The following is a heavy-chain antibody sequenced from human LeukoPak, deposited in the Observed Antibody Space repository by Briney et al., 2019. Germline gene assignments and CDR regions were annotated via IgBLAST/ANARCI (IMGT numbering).Heavy chain of an antibody. Sequence: ASVTVSCKASGYTFTSYDVNRVRQAPAQGLEWMGLVDPNNGDTSYAQKFHGRDTMTRDTSVSKAYMERSSLRSEDRAVSYCARFRGLRIDFWGQGTLVTVS. CDR2: VDPNNGDT. V-gene: IGHV1-8*01. CDR3: ARFRGLRIDF. J-gene: IGHJ4*02. D-gene: IGHD4-17*01. CDR1: GYTFTSYD.